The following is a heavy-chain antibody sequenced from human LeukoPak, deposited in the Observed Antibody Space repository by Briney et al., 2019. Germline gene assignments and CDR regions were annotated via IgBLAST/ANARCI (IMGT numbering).Heavy chain of an antibody. Sequence: SETLSLTCTVSGGSISSGTYYWAWIRQPPGKGPEWIGTIHYSGDTYYNPSLKSRVTISVDPPKKQFFLNLSSVTAADTAVYYCARLGGYYDPPGYWGQGTLVTVSS. V-gene: IGHV4-39*01. CDR3: ARLGGYYDPPGY. J-gene: IGHJ4*02. CDR2: IHYSGDT. CDR1: GGSISSGTYY. D-gene: IGHD3-22*01.